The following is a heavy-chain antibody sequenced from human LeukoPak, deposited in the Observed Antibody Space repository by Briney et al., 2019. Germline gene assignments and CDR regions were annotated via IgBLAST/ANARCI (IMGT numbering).Heavy chain of an antibody. D-gene: IGHD6-13*01. V-gene: IGHV3-30*02. J-gene: IGHJ5*02. Sequence: GGSLRLSCAASGFTFSSYGMHWVRQAPGKGLEWVAFIRYDGSNKYYAASVKGRFTISRDNSKNTLYLQMNSLRAEDTAVYYCAKSGTIAALNWFDHWGQGTLVTVSS. CDR1: GFTFSSYG. CDR2: IRYDGSNK. CDR3: AKSGTIAALNWFDH.